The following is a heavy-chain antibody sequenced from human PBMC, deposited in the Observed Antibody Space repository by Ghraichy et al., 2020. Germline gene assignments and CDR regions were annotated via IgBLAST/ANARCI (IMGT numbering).Heavy chain of an antibody. CDR3: AKGDYYDSSGYYYGDY. V-gene: IGHV3-9*03. J-gene: IGHJ4*02. Sequence: GGSLRLSCAASGFTFDDYAMHWVRQAPGKGLEWVSGISWNSGSIGYADSVKGRFTISRDNAKNSLYLQMNSLRAEDMALYYCAKGDYYDSSGYYYGDYWGQGTLVTVSS. CDR2: ISWNSGSI. D-gene: IGHD3-22*01. CDR1: GFTFDDYA.